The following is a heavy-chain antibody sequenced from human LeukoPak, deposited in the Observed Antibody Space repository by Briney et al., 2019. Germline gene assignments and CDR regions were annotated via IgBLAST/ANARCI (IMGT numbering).Heavy chain of an antibody. Sequence: GGCLSLSCAPSRLTFSSYAMSWVRQAPGKGVEWVSAISGSGGSTYYADSVKGRFTISRDNSKNTLYLQMNSLRAEDTAVYYCAKRDRRITIFGVVMDAFDIWGQGTMVTVSS. CDR2: ISGSGGST. CDR1: RLTFSSYA. D-gene: IGHD3-3*01. CDR3: AKRDRRITIFGVVMDAFDI. V-gene: IGHV3-23*01. J-gene: IGHJ3*02.